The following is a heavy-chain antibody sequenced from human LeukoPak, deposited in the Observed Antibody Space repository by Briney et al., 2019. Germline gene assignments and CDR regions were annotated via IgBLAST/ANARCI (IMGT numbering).Heavy chain of an antibody. Sequence: SETLSLTRTVSGGSISSYYWSWIRQPAGKGLEWIGRIYTSGSTNYNPSLKSRVTMSVDTSKNQFSLKLSSVTAADTAVYYCASWGKMGGWFDPWGQGTLVTVSS. CDR3: ASWGKMGGWFDP. CDR1: GGSISSYY. D-gene: IGHD3-16*01. J-gene: IGHJ5*02. CDR2: IYTSGST. V-gene: IGHV4-4*07.